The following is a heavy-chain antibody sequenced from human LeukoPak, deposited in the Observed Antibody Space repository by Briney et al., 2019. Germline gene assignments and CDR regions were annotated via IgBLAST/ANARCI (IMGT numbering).Heavy chain of an antibody. CDR3: ARGSSSSKYYYYYMDV. V-gene: IGHV1-8*01. CDR1: GYTFTSYD. D-gene: IGHD6-6*01. Sequence: ASVKVSCKASGYTFTSYDINWVRQATGQGLEWMGWMNPNSGNTGYAQKFQGRVTMTRNTSISTAYMELSSLRSEDTAVYYCARGSSSSKYYYYYMDVWGRGTTVTVSS. J-gene: IGHJ6*03. CDR2: MNPNSGNT.